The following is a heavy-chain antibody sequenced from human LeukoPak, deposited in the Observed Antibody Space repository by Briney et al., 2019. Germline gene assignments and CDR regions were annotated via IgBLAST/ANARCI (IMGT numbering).Heavy chain of an antibody. D-gene: IGHD6-6*01. CDR1: GFTFSNYW. V-gene: IGHV3-30*02. Sequence: GGSLRLSCAASGFTFSNYWMTWVRQAPGKGLEWVAFIRYEGSNKYYADSVKGRFTISRDNSKNTLYLQMNSLRAEDTAVYYCASRKAARPLYYYMDVWGKGTTVTVSS. J-gene: IGHJ6*03. CDR3: ASRKAARPLYYYMDV. CDR2: IRYEGSNK.